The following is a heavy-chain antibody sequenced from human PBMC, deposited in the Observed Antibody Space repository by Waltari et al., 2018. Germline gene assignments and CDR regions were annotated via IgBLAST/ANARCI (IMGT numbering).Heavy chain of an antibody. Sequence: QVQPEQSGAEVKKPAASGKVSGNVVGHTLTELSMHWVRQAPGKGLEWMGGFDPEEGEAVFAQKFQGRLTLTEDTPANTAYMELTSLTSEDTAVYYCASGLIIPGRFRLGYWGQGTLVTVSA. CDR1: GHTLTELS. D-gene: IGHD3-3*01. V-gene: IGHV1-24*01. CDR2: FDPEEGEA. CDR3: ASGLIIPGRFRLGY. J-gene: IGHJ4*02.